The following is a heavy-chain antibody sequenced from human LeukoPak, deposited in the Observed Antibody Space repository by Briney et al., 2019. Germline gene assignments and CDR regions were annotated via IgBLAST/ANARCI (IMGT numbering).Heavy chain of an antibody. V-gene: IGHV3-48*03. Sequence: GGSLRLSCAASGFTFSSYEMNWVRQAPGEGLEWVSYISSSGRTIYYADSVKGRFTISRDNAKNSLYLQMNSLRAEDTAVYYCARATYYYDSSGYLVDYWGQGTLVTVSS. CDR3: ARATYYYDSSGYLVDY. CDR1: GFTFSSYE. D-gene: IGHD3-22*01. CDR2: ISSSGRTI. J-gene: IGHJ4*02.